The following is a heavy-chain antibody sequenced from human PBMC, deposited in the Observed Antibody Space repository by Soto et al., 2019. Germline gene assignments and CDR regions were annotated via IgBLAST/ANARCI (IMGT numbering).Heavy chain of an antibody. Sequence: QVQVVQSGAEVEKPGASVKVSCKASGYTFTTYGISWVRQAPGQGLEWMGWISAYNGNTNYAQKLQGRVTMATDTSTSTAYMELRSLRSDDTAVYYCARGRDDDSSGYSFYGLDVWGQGTTVTVSS. J-gene: IGHJ6*02. CDR2: ISAYNGNT. CDR1: GYTFTTYG. D-gene: IGHD3-22*01. V-gene: IGHV1-18*01. CDR3: ARGRDDDSSGYSFYGLDV.